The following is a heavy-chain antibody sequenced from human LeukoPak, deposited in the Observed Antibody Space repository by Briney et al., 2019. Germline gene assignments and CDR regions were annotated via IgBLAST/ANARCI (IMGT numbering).Heavy chain of an antibody. CDR2: ISYDGSNK. J-gene: IGHJ4*02. CDR3: ARGSPPDY. V-gene: IGHV3-30*03. CDR1: GFTFSSYG. Sequence: GRSLRLSCAASGFTFSSYGMHWVRQAPGKGLEWVAVISYDGSNKYYADSVKGQFTISRDNSKNTLYLQMNSLRIEDTAVYYCARGSPPDYWGQGTLVTVSS.